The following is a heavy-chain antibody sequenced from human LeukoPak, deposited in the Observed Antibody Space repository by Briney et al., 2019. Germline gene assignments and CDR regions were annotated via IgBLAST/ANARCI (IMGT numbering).Heavy chain of an antibody. CDR2: ISSSSSYI. V-gene: IGHV3-21*01. CDR1: GFTFGSYS. Sequence: GGSLRLSCAASGFTFGSYSMNWVRQAPGKGLEWVSSISSSSSYIYYADSVKGRFTISRDNAKNSLYLQMNSLRAEDTALYYCARDLLGSVRGTFDYWGQGTLVTVSS. CDR3: ARDLLGSVRGTFDY. D-gene: IGHD3/OR15-3a*01. J-gene: IGHJ4*02.